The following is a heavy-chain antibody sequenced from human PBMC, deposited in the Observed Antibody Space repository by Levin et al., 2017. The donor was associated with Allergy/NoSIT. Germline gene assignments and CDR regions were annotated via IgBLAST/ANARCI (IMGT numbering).Heavy chain of an antibody. V-gene: IGHV3-30-3*01. D-gene: IGHD3-10*01. Sequence: GESLKISCAASGFTLTDYAIHWVRQAPGMGLEWVTVISYDGNNKYYADSVKGRFTISRDNSKNTEYLQMNSLRAEDTAVYYCARTDKRITMVRGAKAGAFDIWGQGTMVTVSS. J-gene: IGHJ3*02. CDR1: GFTLTDYA. CDR2: ISYDGNNK. CDR3: ARTDKRITMVRGAKAGAFDI.